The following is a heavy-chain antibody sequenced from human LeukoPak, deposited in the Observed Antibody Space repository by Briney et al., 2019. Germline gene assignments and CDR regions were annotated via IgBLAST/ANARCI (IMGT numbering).Heavy chain of an antibody. CDR2: ISPYNGNT. J-gene: IGHJ4*02. D-gene: IGHD5-18*01. V-gene: IGHV1-18*01. Sequence: ASVKVSCKASGYTFTSYGISWVRQAPGQGLEWMGWISPYNGNTNYAQKLQGRVTMPTDTATSTAYRELRILRSDNTDVYYCARDGYFTAIIDYWGKGTLVTVSS. CDR1: GYTFTSYG. CDR3: ARDGYFTAIIDY.